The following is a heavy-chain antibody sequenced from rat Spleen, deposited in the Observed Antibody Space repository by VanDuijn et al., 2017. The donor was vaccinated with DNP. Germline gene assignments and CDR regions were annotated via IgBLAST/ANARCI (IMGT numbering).Heavy chain of an antibody. J-gene: IGHJ1*01. CDR3: ARHRASGPLGYWYFDF. V-gene: IGHV5-25*01. CDR2: ISPSGGST. Sequence: EVQLVESGGGLVQPGRSLKLSCAASGFTFSNYDMAWVRQAPTKGLEWVASISPSGGSTYYRDSVKGRFTVSRDNAKSTLYLQMNSLGSEDTATYYCARHRASGPLGYWYFDFWGPGTMVTVSS. D-gene: IGHD4-3*01. CDR1: GFTFSNYD.